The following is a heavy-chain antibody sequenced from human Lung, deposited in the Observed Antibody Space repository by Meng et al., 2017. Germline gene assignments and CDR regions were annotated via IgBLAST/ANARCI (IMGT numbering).Heavy chain of an antibody. CDR1: GDSITRTQW. D-gene: IGHD1-7*01. CDR2: ISHSGST. CDR3: ARETLRELGLFHY. Sequence: QLHLQASGPRLVQPSGTLSLACAVSGDSITRTQWWSWLRQTPGKGLEWIGEISHSGSTVYRPSLQGRVSISLDKSNNEFSLKLTSVTAVDTAVYYCARETLRELGLFHYWGQGILVTVSS. J-gene: IGHJ4*02. V-gene: IGHV4-4*02.